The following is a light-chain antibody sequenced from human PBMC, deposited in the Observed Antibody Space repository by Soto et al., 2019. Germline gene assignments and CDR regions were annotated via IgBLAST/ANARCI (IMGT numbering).Light chain of an antibody. CDR2: GAS. V-gene: IGKV3D-20*02. CDR3: QQRSNWPRT. J-gene: IGKJ1*01. Sequence: EIVLTQAPGTLSFSPGERATLSWRASQSVSSSYLAWYQQKPGQAPRLLIYGASNRATGIPARFSGSGSGTDFTLTISSLEPEDFAVYYCQQRSNWPRTFGQGTKVDIK. CDR1: QSVSSSY.